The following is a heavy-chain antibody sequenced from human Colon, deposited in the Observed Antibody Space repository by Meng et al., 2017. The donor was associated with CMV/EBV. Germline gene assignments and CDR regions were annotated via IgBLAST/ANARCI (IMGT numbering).Heavy chain of an antibody. V-gene: IGHV1-2*02. J-gene: IGHJ5*02. Sequence: QGQLVQLGAEGKKPGASGKASCKASGYTFTGYYMHWVRQAPGQGLEWMGWINPNSGGTNYAQKFQGRVTMTRDTSISTAYMELSRLRSDDTAVYYCARAPYNWNDEGWFDPWGQGTLVTVSS. CDR2: INPNSGGT. D-gene: IGHD1-20*01. CDR1: GYTFTGYY. CDR3: ARAPYNWNDEGWFDP.